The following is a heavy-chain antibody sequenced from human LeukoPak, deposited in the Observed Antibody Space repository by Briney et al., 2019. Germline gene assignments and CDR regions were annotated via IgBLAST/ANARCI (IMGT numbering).Heavy chain of an antibody. V-gene: IGHV1-2*06. Sequence: ASLKVSCKASGDTFTGYHIHWVRRAPGQGLEWMGRIFPKTSGTFFAQKFLGRVTMTSDTSITTAYMELSSLRSNDTAVYYCARVLGENSGYSQETFDYWGQGTLVTVSS. J-gene: IGHJ4*02. CDR2: IFPKTSGT. CDR3: ARVLGENSGYSQETFDY. CDR1: GDTFTGYH. D-gene: IGHD3-22*01.